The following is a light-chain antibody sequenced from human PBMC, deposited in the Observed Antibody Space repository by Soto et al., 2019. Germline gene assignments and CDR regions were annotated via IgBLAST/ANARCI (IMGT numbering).Light chain of an antibody. J-gene: IGKJ3*01. Sequence: ESVLTQSPGTLSLSPGERATLSCRASQSVSSSYLAWYQQKPGLAPRLLIYGASSRATGIPDRFSGSGSGTDFTLTISRLEPEDFAVYYCQQYGNSPYAFGPGTKVDIK. CDR1: QSVSSSY. V-gene: IGKV3-20*01. CDR3: QQYGNSPYA. CDR2: GAS.